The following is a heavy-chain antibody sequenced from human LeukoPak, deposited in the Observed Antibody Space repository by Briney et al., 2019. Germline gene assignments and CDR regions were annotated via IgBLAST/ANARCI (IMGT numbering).Heavy chain of an antibody. Sequence: SGGSLRLSCAASGFTVSSNYMSWVRQAPGKGLEWVSVIYSGGSTYYADSVKGRFTISRDNSKNTLYLQMNSLRAEDTAVYYCARGVDCGGDCYYFDYWGQGTLVTVSS. CDR2: IYSGGST. D-gene: IGHD2-21*02. J-gene: IGHJ4*02. CDR1: GFTVSSNY. V-gene: IGHV3-66*01. CDR3: ARGVDCGGDCYYFDY.